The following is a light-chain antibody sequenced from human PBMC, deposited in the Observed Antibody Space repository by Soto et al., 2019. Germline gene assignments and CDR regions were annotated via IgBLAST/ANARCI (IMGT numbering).Light chain of an antibody. CDR3: CSYASSGTYV. V-gene: IGLV2-14*03. CDR2: DVT. J-gene: IGLJ1*01. Sequence: QSALTQPASASGSPGQSITISCTATGSDVGGYDYVSWYQQYPGKAPKLVIYDVTNRPSGVSNRFSGSKSGNTAALIIFGLQAEDEADYYCCSYASSGTYVFGTGTKVTVL. CDR1: GSDVGGYDY.